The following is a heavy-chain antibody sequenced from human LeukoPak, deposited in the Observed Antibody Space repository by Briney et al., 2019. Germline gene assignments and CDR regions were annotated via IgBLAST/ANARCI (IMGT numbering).Heavy chain of an antibody. CDR1: GGTFSSYA. Sequence: SVKVSCKASGGTFSSYAISWVRQAPGQGLEWMGGIIPIFGTANYAQKFQGRVTITADESTSTAYMELSSLRSEDTAVYYCARDLLIVGATTRAFDIWGQGSMVTVSS. J-gene: IGHJ3*02. CDR2: IIPIFGTA. D-gene: IGHD1-26*01. CDR3: ARDLLIVGATTRAFDI. V-gene: IGHV1-69*01.